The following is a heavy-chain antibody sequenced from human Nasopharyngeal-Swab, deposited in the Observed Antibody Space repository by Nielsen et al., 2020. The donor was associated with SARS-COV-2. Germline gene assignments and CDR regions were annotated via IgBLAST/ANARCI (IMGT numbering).Heavy chain of an antibody. CDR1: GGSFSGYY. D-gene: IGHD2-2*01. CDR3: ARTDIVVVPAATTPRKDGMDV. CDR2: INHSGST. Sequence: GSLRLSCAGSGGSFSGYYWSWIRQAPGKGLEWIWEINHSGSTNYTPSLKSRVTISVDAPKNQFSLKLSSVTAADTAVYYCARTDIVVVPAATTPRKDGMDVWGQGTTVTVSS. V-gene: IGHV4-34*01. J-gene: IGHJ6*02.